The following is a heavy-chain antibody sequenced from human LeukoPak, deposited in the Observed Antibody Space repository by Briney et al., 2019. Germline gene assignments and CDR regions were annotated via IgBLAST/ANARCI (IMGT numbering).Heavy chain of an antibody. J-gene: IGHJ4*02. V-gene: IGHV4-31*03. CDR2: IYYSGST. CDR1: GGSISSGGYY. Sequence: SQTLSLTCTVSGGSISSGGYYWSWIRQHPGKGLEWIGYIYYSGSTYYNPSLKSRVTISVDTSKNQFSLKLSSVTAADTAVYYCARGRGSSAAGYYFDYWGQGTLVTVSS. CDR3: ARGRGSSAAGYYFDY. D-gene: IGHD6-13*01.